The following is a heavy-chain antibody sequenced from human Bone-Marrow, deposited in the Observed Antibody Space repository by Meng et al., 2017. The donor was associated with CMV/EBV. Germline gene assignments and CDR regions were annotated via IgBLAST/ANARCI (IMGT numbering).Heavy chain of an antibody. CDR3: ASSGYYYARTDYYPPDF. CDR2: ISSGGTSK. CDR1: GFNFNDYY. D-gene: IGHD3-9*01. Sequence: GSLKISCTASGFNFNDYYMSWVRQVPGRGLEWISFISSGGTSKYYRDSVRGRFTISRDNFKNSVFLQMSSLTVDDTAVYYCASSGYYYARTDYYPPDFWGQGTRVTVSS. V-gene: IGHV3-11*01. J-gene: IGHJ4*02.